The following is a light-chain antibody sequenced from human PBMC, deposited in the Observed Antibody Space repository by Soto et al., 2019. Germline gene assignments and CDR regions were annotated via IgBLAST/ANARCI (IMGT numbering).Light chain of an antibody. Sequence: EIVLTQSPGTLSLSPGERATLSCRASQSISNYLAWYQQKPGQAPRLLIYDASNRATGIPARFSGSGSGTEFTLTISSLQPEDFATYYCQQSYSTPQTFGRGTKVDIK. CDR3: QQSYSTPQT. CDR2: DAS. V-gene: IGKV3-11*01. CDR1: QSISNY. J-gene: IGKJ1*01.